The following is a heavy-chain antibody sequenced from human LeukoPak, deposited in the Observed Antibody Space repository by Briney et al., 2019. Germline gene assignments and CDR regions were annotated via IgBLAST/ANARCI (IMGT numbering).Heavy chain of an antibody. Sequence: ASVKVSCKASGYTFTSYGISWVRQAPGQGLEWMGWIGAYNGNTNYAQKLQGRVTMTTDTSTSTAYMELRSLRSDDTAVYYCARGGAYYGSGSYYKVSPHYFDYWGQGTLVTVSS. CDR1: GYTFTSYG. V-gene: IGHV1-18*01. CDR2: IGAYNGNT. CDR3: ARGGAYYGSGSYYKVSPHYFDY. D-gene: IGHD3-10*01. J-gene: IGHJ4*02.